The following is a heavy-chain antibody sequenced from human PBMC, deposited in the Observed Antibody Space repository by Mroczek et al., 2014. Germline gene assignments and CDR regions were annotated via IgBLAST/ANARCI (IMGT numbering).Heavy chain of an antibody. V-gene: IGHV4-31*03. J-gene: IGHJ5*02. D-gene: IGHD3-22*01. CDR2: IYYSGST. CDR3: ARARQPGYDSSGYYYAGWFDP. CDR1: GGSISSGGYY. Sequence: QVQLQESGPGLVKPSQTLSLTCTVSGGSISSGGYYWSWIRQHPGKGLEWIGYIYYSGSTYYNPSLKSRVTISVDTSKNQFSLKLSSVTAADTAVYYCARARQPGYDSSGYYYAGWFDPWGQGTLVTVSS.